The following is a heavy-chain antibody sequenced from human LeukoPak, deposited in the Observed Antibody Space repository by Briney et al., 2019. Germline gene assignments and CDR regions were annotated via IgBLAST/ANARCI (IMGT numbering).Heavy chain of an antibody. V-gene: IGHV3-9*03. J-gene: IGHJ4*02. CDR1: GFTFDDYA. Sequence: GGSLRLSCAASGFTFDDYAMHWVRQAPGKGLEWVSGISWNSGSIGYADSVKGRFTISRDNAKNSLYLQMNSLRAEDMALYYCAKAASSSSPYFDYWGQGTLVTVSS. CDR3: AKAASSSSPYFDY. CDR2: ISWNSGSI. D-gene: IGHD6-6*01.